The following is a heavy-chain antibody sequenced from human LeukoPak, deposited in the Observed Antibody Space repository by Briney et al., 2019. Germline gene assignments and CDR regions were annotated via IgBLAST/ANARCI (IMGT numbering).Heavy chain of an antibody. J-gene: IGHJ3*02. Sequence: GGSLRLSCTASGFTFSTYAIHWVRQAPGKGLEWVAIISYDGNKAYYADSVKGRFTISRDNSKNTLYLQMNSLRAEDTAVYYCAKGITYYDFWSGYWEFDAFDIWGQGTMVTVSS. CDR3: AKGITYYDFWSGYWEFDAFDI. V-gene: IGHV3-30-3*01. D-gene: IGHD3-3*01. CDR1: GFTFSTYA. CDR2: ISYDGNKA.